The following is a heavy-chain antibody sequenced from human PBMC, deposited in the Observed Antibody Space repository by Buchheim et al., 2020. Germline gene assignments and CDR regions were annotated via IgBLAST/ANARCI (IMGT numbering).Heavy chain of an antibody. D-gene: IGHD3-22*01. CDR2: IYYSGST. CDR1: GGSISSSSYY. J-gene: IGHJ4*02. Sequence: QLQLQESGPGLVKPSETLSLTCTVSGGSISSSSYYWGWIRQPPGKGLEWIGSIYYSGSTYYNPSLKSRVTISVDTSKNQFSLKLSSVTAADTAVYYCASRTDYYDSSGYGSHFDYWGQGTL. V-gene: IGHV4-39*01. CDR3: ASRTDYYDSSGYGSHFDY.